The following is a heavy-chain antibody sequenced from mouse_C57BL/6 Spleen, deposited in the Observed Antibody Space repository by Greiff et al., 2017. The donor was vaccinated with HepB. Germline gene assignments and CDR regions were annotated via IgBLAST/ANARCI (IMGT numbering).Heavy chain of an antibody. V-gene: IGHV5-4*01. CDR3: ARDRYDYDGFAY. CDR1: GFTFSSYA. J-gene: IGHJ3*01. D-gene: IGHD2-4*01. Sequence: DVQLVESGGGLVKPGGSLKLSCAASGFTFSSYAMSWVRQTPEKRLEWVATISDGGSYTYYPDNVKGRFTISRDNAKNNLYLQMSHLKSEDTAMYYCARDRYDYDGFAYWGQGTLVTVSA. CDR2: ISDGGSYT.